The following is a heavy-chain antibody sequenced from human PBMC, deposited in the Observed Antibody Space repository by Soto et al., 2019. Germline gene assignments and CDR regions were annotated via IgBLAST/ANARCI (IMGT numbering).Heavy chain of an antibody. CDR3: GRLEGLATISYYFDY. CDR2: VYYSGST. V-gene: IGHV4-39*01. CDR1: GRSISSGGYY. D-gene: IGHD3-9*01. Sequence: PSETLSLTCTVSGRSISSGGYYWSWIRQHPGKGLEWIGSVYYSGSTYYNPSLESRVTISVDKSKNQFSLKLMSLSAADTAVYYCGRLEGLATISYYFDYWGQGALVTVSS. J-gene: IGHJ4*02.